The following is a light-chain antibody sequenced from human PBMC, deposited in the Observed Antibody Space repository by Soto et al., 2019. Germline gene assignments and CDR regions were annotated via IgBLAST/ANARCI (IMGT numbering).Light chain of an antibody. CDR2: EVN. V-gene: IGLV2-8*01. CDR3: SSYAGSSNV. J-gene: IGLJ1*01. CDR1: SSDVGGYNY. Sequence: QSALTQPPSASGSPGQSVAISCTGTSSDVGGYNYVSWYQQHPGKAPKLMIYEVNKRPSGVRDRFSGSKSGNTASLTVSGLQAEDEADYYCSSYAGSSNVFGTGTKGTVL.